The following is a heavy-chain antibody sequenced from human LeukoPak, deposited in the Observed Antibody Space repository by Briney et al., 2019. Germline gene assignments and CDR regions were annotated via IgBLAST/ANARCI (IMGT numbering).Heavy chain of an antibody. CDR3: ATDVSLNYYDSSGYYYAFDY. CDR1: GYTLTELS. Sequence: ASVKVSCKVSGYTLTELSMHWVRQAPGKGLEWMGGFDPEDGETIYAQKFQGRVTMTEDTSTDTAYMELSSLRSEDTAVYYCATDVSLNYYDSSGYYYAFDYWGQGTLVTVSS. D-gene: IGHD3-22*01. V-gene: IGHV1-24*01. CDR2: FDPEDGET. J-gene: IGHJ4*02.